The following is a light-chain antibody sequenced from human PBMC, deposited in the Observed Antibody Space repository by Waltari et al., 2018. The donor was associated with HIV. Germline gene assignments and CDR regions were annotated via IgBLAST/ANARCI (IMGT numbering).Light chain of an antibody. V-gene: IGLV2-23*02. Sequence: QSALTQPASVSGSPGQSITISCTGTSSAVGSYNIVSWYQQHPGKAPKLMIYEVSKRPSGVSNRFSGSKSGNTASLTISGLQAEDEADYYCCSYAGSSALFGGGTKLTVL. CDR1: SSAVGSYNI. CDR2: EVS. J-gene: IGLJ2*01. CDR3: CSYAGSSAL.